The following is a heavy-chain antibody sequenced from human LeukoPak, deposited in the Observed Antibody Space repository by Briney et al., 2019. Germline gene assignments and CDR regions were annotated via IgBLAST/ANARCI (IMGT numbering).Heavy chain of an antibody. CDR1: GGSNSSYY. V-gene: IGHV4-59*01. J-gene: IGHJ3*02. CDR2: IYYSGST. Sequence: PSETLSFTCTVSGGSNSSYYWSWIRQPPGKGLEWIGYIYYSGSTNYNPSLKSRVTISVDTSKNQFSLKLSSVTAADTAVYYCARDFELLQNGDAFDIWGQGTMVTVSS. D-gene: IGHD1-26*01. CDR3: ARDFELLQNGDAFDI.